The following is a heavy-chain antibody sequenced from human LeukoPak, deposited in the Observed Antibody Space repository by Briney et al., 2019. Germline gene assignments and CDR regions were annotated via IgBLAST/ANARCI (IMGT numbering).Heavy chain of an antibody. V-gene: IGHV3-64D*06. Sequence: GGSLRLSCSASGFIFSPYAMHWVRQAPGKGLEYVSSISSEGKTTYYADSVKGRFTISRDNSKNTLYLQVSSLRPEDTAVYYCVKDRWVDHWGQGTLVTDSS. CDR1: GFIFSPYA. CDR2: ISSEGKTT. CDR3: VKDRWVDH. D-gene: IGHD6-13*01. J-gene: IGHJ4*02.